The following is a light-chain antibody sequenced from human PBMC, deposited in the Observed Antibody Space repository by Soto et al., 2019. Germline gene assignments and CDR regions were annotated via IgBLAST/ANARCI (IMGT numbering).Light chain of an antibody. CDR2: GAS. CDR1: QSVDNY. J-gene: IGKJ1*01. Sequence: EIVLTKSPATLSLSPGERATLSCRASQSVDNYLAWYQQKPGQAPRLLIYGASSRATGIPDRFSGSGSGTDFTLTISRLEPEDFAVYYCQQYGSSPWTFGQGTKVDIK. CDR3: QQYGSSPWT. V-gene: IGKV3-20*01.